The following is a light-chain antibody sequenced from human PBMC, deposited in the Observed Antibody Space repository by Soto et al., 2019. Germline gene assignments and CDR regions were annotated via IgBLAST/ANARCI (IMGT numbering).Light chain of an antibody. Sequence: EIVLTQSPATLSLSPGERATLSCRASQSVSSYLAWYQQKPGQDPRLLIYDASNRATGIPARFSGSGSGTDFTLTISSLEPEDFAVYSCKQRSNWTPTFGQGNKVEIK. CDR2: DAS. CDR3: KQRSNWTPT. J-gene: IGKJ1*01. CDR1: QSVSSY. V-gene: IGKV3-11*01.